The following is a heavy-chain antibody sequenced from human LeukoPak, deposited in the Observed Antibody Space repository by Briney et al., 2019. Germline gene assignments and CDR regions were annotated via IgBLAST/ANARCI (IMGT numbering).Heavy chain of an antibody. CDR2: IYYSGST. J-gene: IGHJ4*02. V-gene: IGHV4-59*08. CDR1: GGSISNYY. CDR3: ARHGSYWDFDY. D-gene: IGHD1-26*01. Sequence: SETLSLTCTVSGGSISNYYWSWIRQPPGKGLEWIGYIYYSGSTNYNPSLKSRVTISVGTSKNQFSLKLSSVTAADTAVYYCARHGSYWDFDYWGQGTLVTVSS.